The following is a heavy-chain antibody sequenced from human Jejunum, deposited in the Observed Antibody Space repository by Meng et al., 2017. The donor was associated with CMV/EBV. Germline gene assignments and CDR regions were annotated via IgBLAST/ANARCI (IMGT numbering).Heavy chain of an antibody. Sequence: ALSVTCVVCGGSLSGRNWWKWVRQPPGGGLEWIGEVFHSGATNLNPSLKSRVTISIDNSKNQFSLKLTSVTAADTAVYFCGDPPAGYWGQGVLVTVSS. J-gene: IGHJ4*02. CDR3: GDPPAGY. CDR2: VFHSGAT. CDR1: GGSLSGRNW. V-gene: IGHV4-4*01.